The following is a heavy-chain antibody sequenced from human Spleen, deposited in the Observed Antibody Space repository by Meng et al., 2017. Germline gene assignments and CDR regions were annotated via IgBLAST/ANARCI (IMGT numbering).Heavy chain of an antibody. CDR1: GGAFSDYY. CDR3: ARGPTTMAHDFDY. V-gene: IGHV4-34*01. Sequence: QVHLPRGGAGLLKPSETLSLPCVVSGGAFSDYYWSWFRQPPGKGLEWIGEINHSGSTNYNPSLESRATISVDTSQNNLSLKLSSVTAADSAVYYCARGPTTMAHDFDYWGQGTLVTVSS. D-gene: IGHD4-11*01. J-gene: IGHJ4*02. CDR2: INHSGST.